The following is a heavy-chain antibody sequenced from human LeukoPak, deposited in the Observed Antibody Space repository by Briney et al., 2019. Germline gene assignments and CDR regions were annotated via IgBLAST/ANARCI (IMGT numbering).Heavy chain of an antibody. J-gene: IGHJ5*02. CDR2: INHSGTT. Sequence: SETLSLTCAVYGGSFSDYYWSWIRQPPGKGLEWIGEINHSGTTHYNPSLKSRVTISVDTSKNQFSLKLSSVTAADTAVYYCARDYVWGSFPWGQGTLVTVSS. CDR1: GGSFSDYY. V-gene: IGHV4-34*01. D-gene: IGHD3-16*01. CDR3: ARDYVWGSFP.